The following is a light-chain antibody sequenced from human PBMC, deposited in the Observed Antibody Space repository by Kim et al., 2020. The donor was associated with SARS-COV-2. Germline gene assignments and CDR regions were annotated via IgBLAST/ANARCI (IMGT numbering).Light chain of an antibody. J-gene: IGLJ1*01. Sequence: KSVTISGTGSGSDVGGYNSVSWYQHHPAKAPKLMIYDVSERPSGVSNRFSGAKSDNTASLTISGLQTEDEADYYYSSYTSSSTLVFGSGTKVNRP. CDR2: DVS. CDR3: SSYTSSSTLV. V-gene: IGLV2-14*03. CDR1: GSDVGGYNS.